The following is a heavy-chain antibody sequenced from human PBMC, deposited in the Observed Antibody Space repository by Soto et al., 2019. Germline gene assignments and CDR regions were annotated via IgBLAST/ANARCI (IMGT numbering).Heavy chain of an antibody. D-gene: IGHD3-10*01. CDR3: ARGNALDV. CDR1: GDSVSSDITS. Sequence: QGQLQQSGPGLVKPSQTLSLTCAISGDSVSSDITSWNWIRQSPSRGLEWLGRTYYRSNWFHDYAASVKSRITINPDTSKNQFSLELNSMTPEDTAVYYCARGNALDVWGQGTVVTVSS. J-gene: IGHJ3*01. CDR2: TYYRSNWFH. V-gene: IGHV6-1*01.